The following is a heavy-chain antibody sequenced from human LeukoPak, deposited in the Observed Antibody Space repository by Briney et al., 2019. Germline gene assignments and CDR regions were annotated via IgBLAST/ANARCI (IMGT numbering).Heavy chain of an antibody. V-gene: IGHV3-30*02. CDR3: AEDIVVVPAAPLVGY. D-gene: IGHD2-2*01. CDR1: GFTFSSYW. J-gene: IGHJ4*02. Sequence: GGSPRLSCAASGFTFSSYWMSWVRQAPGKGLEWVAFIRYDGSNKYYADSVKGRFTISRDNSKNTLYLQMNSLRAEDTAVYYCAEDIVVVPAAPLVGYWGQGTLVTVSS. CDR2: IRYDGSNK.